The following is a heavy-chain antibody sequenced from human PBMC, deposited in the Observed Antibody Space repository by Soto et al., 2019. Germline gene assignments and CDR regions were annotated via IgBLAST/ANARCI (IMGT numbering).Heavy chain of an antibody. D-gene: IGHD2-21*02. CDR3: ATRAVTAFYFDY. Sequence: QVQLVQSGADVKKPGSSVKVSCKASGGTFSSTALSWVRQAPGQGLEWMGGIIPKFKLANYAQRFQGRATFTADESTSTAYMELSSLRSEDTAVYYCATRAVTAFYFDYWGQGTLVTASS. CDR1: GGTFSSTA. J-gene: IGHJ4*02. CDR2: IIPKFKLA. V-gene: IGHV1-69*12.